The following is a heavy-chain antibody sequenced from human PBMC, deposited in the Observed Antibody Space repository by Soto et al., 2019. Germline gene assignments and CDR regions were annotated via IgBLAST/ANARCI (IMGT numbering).Heavy chain of an antibody. CDR3: AKEGRYGYYFDY. J-gene: IGHJ4*02. CDR1: GFTFSSYA. CDR2: ISYDGSNK. V-gene: IGHV3-30-3*01. Sequence: PGGSLRLSCAASGFTFSSYAMHWVRQAPGKGLEWVAVISYDGSNKYYADSVKGRFTISRDNSKNTLYLQMNSLRAEDTAVYYCAKEGRYGYYFDYWGQGTLVTVSS. D-gene: IGHD5-18*01.